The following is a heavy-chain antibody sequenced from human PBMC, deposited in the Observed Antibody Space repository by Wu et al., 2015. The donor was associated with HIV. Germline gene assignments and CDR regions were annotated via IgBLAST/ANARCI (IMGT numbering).Heavy chain of an antibody. D-gene: IGHD3-16*01. CDR1: GGTFSTYT. CDR3: ARDGGGIDGDDY. CDR2: SSLLVGTA. J-gene: IGHJ4*02. Sequence: QVQLVQSGAEVKKPGSSVKVSCKAFGGTFSTYTITWVRQAPGQGLSGWEGSSLLVGTAHYAQKFQGRVTITADDSTSTAYMEISSLRSDDTAVYYCARDGGGIDGDDYWGRGNPGHRLL. V-gene: IGHV1-69*12.